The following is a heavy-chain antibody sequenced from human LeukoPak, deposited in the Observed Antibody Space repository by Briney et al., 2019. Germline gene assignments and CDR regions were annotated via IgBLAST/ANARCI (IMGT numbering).Heavy chain of an antibody. V-gene: IGHV3-66*01. CDR1: GFTVSSNY. D-gene: IGHD3-10*01. Sequence: AGGSLRLSCAASGFTVSSNYMSWVRQAPGKGLEWVSVIYSGGSTYYADSVKGRFTISRDNSKNTLYLQMNSLRAEDTAVYYCARGPSYYGSGSFANEASYWGQGTLVTVSS. J-gene: IGHJ4*02. CDR3: ARGPSYYGSGSFANEASY. CDR2: IYSGGST.